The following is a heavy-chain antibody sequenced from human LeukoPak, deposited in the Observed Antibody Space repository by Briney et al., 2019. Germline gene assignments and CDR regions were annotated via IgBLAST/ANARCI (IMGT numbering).Heavy chain of an antibody. Sequence: GGSLRLSXAASGFTFSSYAMSWVSQAPGKGLEWVSAISGSGGSTYYADSVKGRFTISRDNSKNTLYLQMNSLRAEDTAVYYCAKRDLRGYYDSSGYYPNWYFDLWGRGTLVTVSS. D-gene: IGHD3-22*01. CDR2: ISGSGGST. J-gene: IGHJ2*01. V-gene: IGHV3-23*01. CDR1: GFTFSSYA. CDR3: AKRDLRGYYDSSGYYPNWYFDL.